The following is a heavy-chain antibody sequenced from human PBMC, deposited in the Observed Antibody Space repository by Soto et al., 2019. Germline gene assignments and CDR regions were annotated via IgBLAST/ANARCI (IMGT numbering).Heavy chain of an antibody. CDR3: AKDGEYCSSTSCYALYYYYYGMDV. J-gene: IGHJ6*02. CDR1: GFTFSSYG. Sequence: QVQLVESGGGVVQPGRSLRLSCAASGFTFSSYGMHWVRQAPGKGLEWVAVISYDGSNKYYADSVKGRFTISRDNSKNTLYLQMNSLRAEDTAVYYCAKDGEYCSSTSCYALYYYYYGMDVWRQGTTVTVSS. V-gene: IGHV3-30*18. CDR2: ISYDGSNK. D-gene: IGHD2-2*01.